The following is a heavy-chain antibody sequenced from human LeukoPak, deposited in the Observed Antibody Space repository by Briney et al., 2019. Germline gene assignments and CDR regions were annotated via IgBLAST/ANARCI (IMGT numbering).Heavy chain of an antibody. J-gene: IGHJ4*02. CDR3: TTYDDPPFDD. D-gene: IGHD3-3*01. Sequence: GRSLRLSCTGSGFTFSDSALNWFRQAPGKGLEWVGFIRRKNDGGTTEYAASVKGRFTISRDDSKSIAYLQMNRLKTEDTAVYYGTTYDDPPFDDWGQGTLVTVSS. V-gene: IGHV3-49*03. CDR1: GFTFSDSA. CDR2: IRRKNDGGTT.